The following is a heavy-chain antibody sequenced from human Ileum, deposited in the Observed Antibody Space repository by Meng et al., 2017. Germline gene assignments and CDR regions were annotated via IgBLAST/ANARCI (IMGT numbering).Heavy chain of an antibody. CDR2: IHHSGST. CDR1: VGSISTSDW. J-gene: IGHJ4*02. CDR3: AREWSGSYRHFDY. D-gene: IGHD1-26*01. Sequence: VQLQESGPGLLKPSGTLPLTCPVSVGSISTSDWWSWVRQPPGKGLEWIGEIHHSGSTNYNPSLKSRVTISVDKSKNQFSLKLNSVTAADTAVYYCAREWSGSYRHFDYWGQGTLVTVSS. V-gene: IGHV4-4*02.